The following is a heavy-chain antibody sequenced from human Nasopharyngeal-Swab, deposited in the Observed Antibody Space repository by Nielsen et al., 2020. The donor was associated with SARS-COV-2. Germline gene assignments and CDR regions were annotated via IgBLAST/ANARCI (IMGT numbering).Heavy chain of an antibody. CDR1: GFTFSSYA. CDR3: AKGRGADY. J-gene: IGHJ4*02. D-gene: IGHD3-10*01. V-gene: IGHV3-23*01. Sequence: GESLKISCAASGFTFSSYAVSWVRQAPGKGLERVSAISGSGGSTYYADSVKGRFTISRDNSKNTLYLQMNSLRAEDTAVYYCAKGRGADYWGQGTLVTVSS. CDR2: ISGSGGST.